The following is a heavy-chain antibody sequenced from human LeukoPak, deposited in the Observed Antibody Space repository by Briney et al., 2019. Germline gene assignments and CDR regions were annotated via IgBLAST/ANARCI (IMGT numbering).Heavy chain of an antibody. J-gene: IGHJ4*02. V-gene: IGHV3-7*01. CDR1: GFTFSSYW. D-gene: IGHD2-21*02. CDR2: IKQDGSEK. CDR3: ARVRSHIVVVTAIVTLYYFDY. Sequence: GGSLRLSCAASGFTFSSYWMSWVRQAPGKELEWVANIKQDGSEKYYVDSVKGRFTISRDNAKNSLYLQMNSLRAEDTAVYYCARVRSHIVVVTAIVTLYYFDYWGQGTLVTVSS.